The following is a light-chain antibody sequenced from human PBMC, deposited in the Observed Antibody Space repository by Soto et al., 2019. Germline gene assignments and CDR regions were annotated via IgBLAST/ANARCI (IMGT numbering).Light chain of an antibody. CDR3: QQFGSSPMT. Sequence: EIVLTQSPGTLSLSPGERATLSCRASQSLTSRYLAWYQRKPGQAPRLLIYGASSRATGIPDRFSGSGSGTSFSPTIRRLDLEDFAVYYCQQFGSSPMTFGGGTKVEIK. J-gene: IGKJ4*01. CDR1: QSLTSRY. V-gene: IGKV3-20*01. CDR2: GAS.